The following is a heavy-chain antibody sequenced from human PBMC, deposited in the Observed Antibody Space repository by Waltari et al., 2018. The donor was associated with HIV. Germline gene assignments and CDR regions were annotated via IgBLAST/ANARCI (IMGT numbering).Heavy chain of an antibody. V-gene: IGHV3-33*01. CDR3: ARHPTPFTGYNSFDY. CDR2: IWFDGLNK. Sequence: VQLVESGGGVVQPGRSLRLSCAASGFTFSSYGMHWVRQAPGKGVDWVSFIWFDGLNKYYADSVKGRFTISRDNSKNTLYLQMNSLRAEDTAVYYCARHPTPFTGYNSFDYWGQGTLVTVSS. CDR1: GFTFSSYG. J-gene: IGHJ4*02. D-gene: IGHD5-12*01.